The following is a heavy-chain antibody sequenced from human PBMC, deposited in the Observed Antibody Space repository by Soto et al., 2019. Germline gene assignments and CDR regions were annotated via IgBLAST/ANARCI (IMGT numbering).Heavy chain of an antibody. CDR1: GFTFSAYW. Sequence: EVQLVESGGGLVQPGGSLRLSCVASGFTFSAYWMTWVRQAPGKGLEWLAYIKEDGSETHDLDGRFAISRDNAKNSLYLQMSSLRVEDTAVYYCARLRGDYFDNWGQGTLVTVSS. CDR3: ARLRGDYFDN. V-gene: IGHV3-7*01. J-gene: IGHJ4*02. CDR2: IKEDGSET.